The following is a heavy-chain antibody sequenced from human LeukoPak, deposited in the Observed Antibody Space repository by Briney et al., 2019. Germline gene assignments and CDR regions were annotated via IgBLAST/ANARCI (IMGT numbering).Heavy chain of an antibody. D-gene: IGHD2-21*02. J-gene: IGHJ6*02. CDR3: ARDPGDLRWGMDV. V-gene: IGHV3-21*01. CDR2: ISSSNTY. Sequence: AGGSLRLSCAASGYTCSPYSMNWVRQAPGKGLEWVSSISSSNTYYADSVKGRFTISRDNAKKSVYLQMNSLRAEDTAVYYCARDPGDLRWGMDVWGQGTTVTVAS. CDR1: GYTCSPYS.